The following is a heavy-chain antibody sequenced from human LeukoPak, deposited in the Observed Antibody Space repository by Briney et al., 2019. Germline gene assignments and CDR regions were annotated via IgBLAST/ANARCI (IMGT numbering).Heavy chain of an antibody. CDR1: GGSISSGGYS. Sequence: SETLSLTCAVSGGSISSGGYSWSWIRQPPGKGLEWIGYIYHSGSTYYTTSLKSRVAISVDRSKNQFSLKLISVTAADTAVYYCAREYSSSCWFDPWGQGTLVTVSS. V-gene: IGHV4-30-2*01. CDR3: AREYSSSCWFDP. D-gene: IGHD6-13*01. J-gene: IGHJ5*02. CDR2: IYHSGST.